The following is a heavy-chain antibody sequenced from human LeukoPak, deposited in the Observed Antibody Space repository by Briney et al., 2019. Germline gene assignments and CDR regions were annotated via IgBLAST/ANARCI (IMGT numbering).Heavy chain of an antibody. CDR2: ISSSGITI. J-gene: IGHJ4*02. CDR1: GFTFRTYE. Sequence: QPGGSLRLSCAASGFTFRTYEMNWVRRAPGKGLEWVSYISSSGITIYYADSVKGRFTISRDTVKNSLYLQMKSLRAEDTAVYYCARDAEQRGYFDYWGQGTLVTVSS. V-gene: IGHV3-48*03. D-gene: IGHD6-25*01. CDR3: ARDAEQRGYFDY.